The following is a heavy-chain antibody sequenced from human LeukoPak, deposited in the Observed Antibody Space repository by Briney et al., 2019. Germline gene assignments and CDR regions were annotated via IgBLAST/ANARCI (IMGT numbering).Heavy chain of an antibody. CDR2: IYYSGST. CDR1: GGSISSSSYY. CDR3: ARLSLVRGVLSYYFDY. Sequence: ETLSLTCTVSGGSISSSSYYWGWIRQPPGKGLEWIGSIYYSGSTYYNPSLKSRVTISVDTSKNQFSLKLSSVTAADTAVYYCARLSLVRGVLSYYFDYWGQGTLVTVSS. J-gene: IGHJ4*02. V-gene: IGHV4-39*01. D-gene: IGHD3-10*01.